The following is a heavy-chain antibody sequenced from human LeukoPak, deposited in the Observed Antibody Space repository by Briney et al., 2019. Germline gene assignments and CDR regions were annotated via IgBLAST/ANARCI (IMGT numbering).Heavy chain of an antibody. CDR2: IYYDGRSK. J-gene: IGHJ4*02. CDR3: AKDWGEDFDTSGPDY. Sequence: PGGPLRLSCAASGFIFSNYGMLGLREAPDKGLEGVAVIYYDGRSKYYTGSVKGRFTISRDGSKNTLYLQMNSLRVEDTAVYYCAKDWGEDFDTSGPDYWGQGTLVTVSS. CDR1: GFIFSNYG. V-gene: IGHV3-30*18. D-gene: IGHD3-22*01.